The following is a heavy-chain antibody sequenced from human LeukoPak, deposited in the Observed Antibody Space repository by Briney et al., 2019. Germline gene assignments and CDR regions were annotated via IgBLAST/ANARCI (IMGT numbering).Heavy chain of an antibody. CDR2: NYYSGST. J-gene: IGHJ4*02. D-gene: IGHD3-22*01. V-gene: IGHV4-39*01. CDR1: GGSISSSSYY. CDR3: ARHLAPYYYDSSGSIDY. Sequence: SETLSLTCTDSGGSISSSSYYWGWIRQPPGKGLEWIGCNYYSGSTYYNPSLKSRVTISIDTSKNQFSLKLSSVTAADTAVYYCARHLAPYYYDSSGSIDYWGQGTLVTVSS.